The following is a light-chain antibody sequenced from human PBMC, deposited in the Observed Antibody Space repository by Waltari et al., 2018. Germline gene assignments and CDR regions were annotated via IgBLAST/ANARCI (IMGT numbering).Light chain of an antibody. CDR1: QSVNSW. CDR2: KAS. CDR3: QQYNRYST. V-gene: IGKV1-5*03. Sequence: DIQMTQSPSTLSASVGDRVAITCRASQSVNSWLAWYQQKPGKAPKFLIYKASMLESGGPSRFSGSGSGTEFTLTISNLQPDDFATYYCQQYNRYSTFGQGTKVELK. J-gene: IGKJ1*01.